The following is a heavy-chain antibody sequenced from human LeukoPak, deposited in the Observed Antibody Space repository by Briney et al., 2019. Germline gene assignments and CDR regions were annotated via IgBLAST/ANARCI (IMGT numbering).Heavy chain of an antibody. D-gene: IGHD6-19*01. CDR1: GFTFSSYW. J-gene: IGHJ4*02. CDR3: ARGGGYSSGAIDY. CDR2: INSDGSST. Sequence: PGGSLRLSCAVSGFTFSSYWMYWVRQVPGKGLVWVSRINSDGSSTNYADSVKGRFTISRDNAKNTLCLQMNSLRAEDTALYYCARGGGYSSGAIDYCGQGTLVTVSS. V-gene: IGHV3-74*01.